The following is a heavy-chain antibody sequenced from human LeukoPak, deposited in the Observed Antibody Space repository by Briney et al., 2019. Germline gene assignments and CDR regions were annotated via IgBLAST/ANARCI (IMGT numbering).Heavy chain of an antibody. CDR1: GGSISNGSYY. V-gene: IGHV4-61*02. CDR3: ARAFHCSTTSCYARGLDY. CDR2: IYTTGNT. D-gene: IGHD2-2*01. Sequence: PSQTLYLTCSASGGSISNGSYYWSWIPQPAGKGLEWIGRIYTTGNTNYNPSLKSRVTISVDTSNNQFSLNLSSVTAADTAVYYCARAFHCSTTSCYARGLDYWGQGTLVTVSS. J-gene: IGHJ4*02.